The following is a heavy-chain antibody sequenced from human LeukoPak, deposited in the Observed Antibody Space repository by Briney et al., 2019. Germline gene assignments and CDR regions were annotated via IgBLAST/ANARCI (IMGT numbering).Heavy chain of an antibody. D-gene: IGHD2-15*01. J-gene: IGHJ4*02. V-gene: IGHV1-2*02. CDR3: ARECCSGGSCYSSFDY. CDR1: GYTLTGYY. CDR2: INPNSGGT. Sequence: ASVKVSCKASGYTLTGYYMHWVRQAPGQGLEWMGWINPNSGGTNYAQKFQGRVTMTRDTSISTAYMELSRLRSDDTAVYYCARECCSGGSCYSSFDYWGQGTLVTVSS.